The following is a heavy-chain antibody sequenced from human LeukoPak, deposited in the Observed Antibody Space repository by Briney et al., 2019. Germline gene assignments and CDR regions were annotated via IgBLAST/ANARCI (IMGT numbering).Heavy chain of an antibody. Sequence: GGSLRLSCAASGFTFSNYWMHWVRQAPGKGLVWVSHINYDGSSTTYADSVKGRVTISRDNAKNTLYLQMNSLRVEDTAVYYCSRSTVSLVDWGQGTLVTVS. CDR1: GFTFSNYW. J-gene: IGHJ4*02. D-gene: IGHD4-17*01. CDR3: SRSTVSLVD. V-gene: IGHV3-74*01. CDR2: INYDGSST.